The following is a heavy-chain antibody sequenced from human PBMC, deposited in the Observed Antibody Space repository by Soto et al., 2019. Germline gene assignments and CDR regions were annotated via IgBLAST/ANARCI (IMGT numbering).Heavy chain of an antibody. V-gene: IGHV4-31*03. CDR3: ARSTASGFGEPIFDY. CDR1: GGSISSGGYY. D-gene: IGHD3-10*01. CDR2: IYYSGST. J-gene: IGHJ4*02. Sequence: SETLSLTCTVSGGSISSGGYYWSWIRQHPGKGLEWIGYIYYSGSTYYNPSLKSRVTISVDTSKNQFSLKLSSVTAADTAVYYCARSTASGFGEPIFDYWGQGTLVTVSS.